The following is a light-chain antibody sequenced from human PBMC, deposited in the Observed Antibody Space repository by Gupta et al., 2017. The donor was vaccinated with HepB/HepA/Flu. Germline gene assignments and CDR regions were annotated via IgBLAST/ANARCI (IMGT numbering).Light chain of an antibody. J-gene: IGKJ4*01. Sequence: EIVLTQSPATLSVSPAERATLSCKASQSVSSNLAWYQQKPGQAPRLLIYGASTSATGIPVRFIGGGSGTEFTLTIRGLKSEDFAVYYGKRYTNWPLTFGGGTKVEIK. CDR2: GAS. CDR3: KRYTNWPLT. V-gene: IGKV3-15*01. CDR1: QSVSSN.